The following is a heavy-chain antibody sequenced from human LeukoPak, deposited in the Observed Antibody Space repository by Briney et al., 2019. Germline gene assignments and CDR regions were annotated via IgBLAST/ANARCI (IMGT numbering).Heavy chain of an antibody. CDR2: ISSSSSTI. J-gene: IGHJ4*02. CDR3: ARVSRDGYSDY. D-gene: IGHD5-24*01. Sequence: GGSLRLSCAASGFTFSSYSMNWVRQAPGKGLEWVSYISSSSSTIYYADSVKGRFTISRDNAKNSLYLQMNSLRAEDTAVYYCARVSRDGYSDYWGQGTLVTVSS. V-gene: IGHV3-48*04. CDR1: GFTFSSYS.